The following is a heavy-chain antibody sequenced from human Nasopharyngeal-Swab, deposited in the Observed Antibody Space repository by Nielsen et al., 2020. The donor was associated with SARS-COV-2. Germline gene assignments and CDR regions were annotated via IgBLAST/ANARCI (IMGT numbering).Heavy chain of an antibody. Sequence: SETLSLTCAVYGGSFSGYYWSWIRQPPGKGLEWIGEINHSGSTNYNPSLKSRATISVDTSKNQFSLKLSSVTAADTAVYYCSAAGGNYWGQGTLVTVSS. J-gene: IGHJ4*02. CDR2: INHSGST. CDR1: GGSFSGYY. CDR3: SAAGGNY. V-gene: IGHV4-34*01. D-gene: IGHD6-13*01.